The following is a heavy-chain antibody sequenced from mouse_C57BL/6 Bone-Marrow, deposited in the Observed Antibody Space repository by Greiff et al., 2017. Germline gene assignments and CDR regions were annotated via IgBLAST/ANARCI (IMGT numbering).Heavy chain of an antibody. CDR1: GFTFNTYA. CDR2: IRSKSSNYAT. J-gene: IGHJ1*03. D-gene: IGHD1-1*01. V-gene: IGHV10-3*01. CDR3: VRDPSYYYGSSWGYFDV. Sequence: EVKLVESGGGLVQPKGSLKLSCAASGFTFNTYAMHWVRQAPGKGLEWVARIRSKSSNYATYYADSVKDRFTISRDDSQSMLYLQMNNLKTEDTAMYYCVRDPSYYYGSSWGYFDVWGTGTTVTVSS.